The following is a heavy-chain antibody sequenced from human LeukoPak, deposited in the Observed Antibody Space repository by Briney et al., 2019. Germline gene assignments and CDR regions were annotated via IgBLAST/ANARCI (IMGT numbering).Heavy chain of an antibody. D-gene: IGHD3-10*02. Sequence: PGGSLRLSCAASGFTFSSYEMNWVHQPPGKGLEWVSYISSSGSTIYYADPVKGRFTISRDNAKNSLYLQMNSLRAEDTAVYYCAEVGITMIGGVWGKGTTVTISS. CDR2: ISSSGSTI. CDR3: AEVGITMIGGV. CDR1: GFTFSSYE. J-gene: IGHJ6*04. V-gene: IGHV3-48*03.